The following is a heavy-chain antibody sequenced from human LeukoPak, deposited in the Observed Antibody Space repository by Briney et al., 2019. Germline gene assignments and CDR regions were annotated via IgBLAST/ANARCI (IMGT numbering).Heavy chain of an antibody. V-gene: IGHV4-4*07. CDR3: ARDRIAAGSGVGMDV. D-gene: IGHD6-13*01. Sequence: PSETLSLTCTVSGGSISSYYWSWIRQPAGKGLECIGRIYTSGSTNYNPSLKSRVTMSVDTSKNQFPLKLSSVTAADTAVYYCARDRIAAGSGVGMDVWGQGTTVTVSS. CDR1: GGSISSYY. CDR2: IYTSGST. J-gene: IGHJ6*02.